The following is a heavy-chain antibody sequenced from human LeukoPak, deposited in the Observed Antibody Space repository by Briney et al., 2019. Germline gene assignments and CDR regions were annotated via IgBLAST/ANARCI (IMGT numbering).Heavy chain of an antibody. V-gene: IGHV1-69*04. CDR1: GGTFSSYA. Sequence: ASVKVSCKASGGTFSSYAISWVRQAPGQGLEWMGRIIPIFGIANYAQKFQGRVTITADKSTSTACMELSSLRSEDTAVYYCARVRAEMPPDYWGQGTLVTVSS. D-gene: IGHD2-2*01. CDR2: IIPIFGIA. CDR3: ARVRAEMPPDY. J-gene: IGHJ4*02.